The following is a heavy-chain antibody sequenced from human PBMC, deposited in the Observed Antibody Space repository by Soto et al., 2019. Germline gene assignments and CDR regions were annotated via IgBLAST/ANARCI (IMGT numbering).Heavy chain of an antibody. CDR2: ISGNGGNT. CDR1: GFTFSSYA. CDR3: AKDAHIRGLAAFVY. J-gene: IGHJ4*02. V-gene: IGHV3-23*01. D-gene: IGHD2-21*01. Sequence: EVQLLESGGGLVQPGGSLSLSCAASGFTFSSYAMRWVRQAPGKGLEWGSAISGNGGNTYYADSVKGRVTISRDNSKYTLYLQMNRMRAEDTAVYCCAKDAHIRGLAAFVYWGQGTLVTVSS.